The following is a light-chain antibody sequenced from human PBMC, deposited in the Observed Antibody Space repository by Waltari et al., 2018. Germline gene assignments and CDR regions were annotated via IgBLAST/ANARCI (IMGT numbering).Light chain of an antibody. CDR3: GTWDSSLSGAV. Sequence: QSVLTQPPSVSAAPGQRVTLPCSGGSPNLGNNYVLWYRHFPGTAPKLLIDENRERPSGIPGRFSGSKSGTSATLDITGLQAGDEADYYCGTWDSSLSGAVFGGGTHLTVL. CDR1: SPNLGNNY. CDR2: ENR. J-gene: IGLJ7*01. V-gene: IGLV1-51*02.